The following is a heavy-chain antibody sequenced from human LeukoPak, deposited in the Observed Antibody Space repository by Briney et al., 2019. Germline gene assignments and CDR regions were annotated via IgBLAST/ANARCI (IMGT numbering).Heavy chain of an antibody. Sequence: SETLSLTCAVYGGSFSGYHWNWIRQSPEKGLEWIGEINDRGRTNYNPSLKSRVTLSVDTSKKQFSLRLSAVTAADTAIYYCARDPTTVVTLPYYFDFWGQGTLVTVSS. D-gene: IGHD4-23*01. CDR1: GGSFSGYH. V-gene: IGHV4-34*01. CDR3: ARDPTTVVTLPYYFDF. CDR2: INDRGRT. J-gene: IGHJ4*02.